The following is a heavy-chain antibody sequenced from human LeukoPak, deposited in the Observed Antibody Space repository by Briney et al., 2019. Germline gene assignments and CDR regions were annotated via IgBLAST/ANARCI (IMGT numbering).Heavy chain of an antibody. CDR3: ARRATTERGHSYGLDY. CDR1: GFTFSSYH. J-gene: IGHJ4*02. Sequence: GGSLRLSCVVSGFTFSSYHMNWVRQAPGKGLEWVSSVSTSSSSSSYIYYADSVTGRFTISRDNAKNSLYLQMNSLRAEDTAVYYCARRATTERGHSYGLDYWGQGTLVTVSS. CDR2: VSTSSSSSSYI. D-gene: IGHD5-18*01. V-gene: IGHV3-21*01.